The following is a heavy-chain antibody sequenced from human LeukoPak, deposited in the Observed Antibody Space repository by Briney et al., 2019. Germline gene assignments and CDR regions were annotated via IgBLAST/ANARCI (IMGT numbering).Heavy chain of an antibody. CDR1: GFTFSSYA. CDR2: ISGSGGST. Sequence: RGSLRLSCAASGFTFSSYAMSWVRQAPGKGLEWVSAISGSGGSTYYADSVKGRFTISRDDSKNTLYLQMNSPRAEDTAVYYCAKVTYDSSGYSNWGQGTLVTVSS. V-gene: IGHV3-23*01. CDR3: AKVTYDSSGYSN. D-gene: IGHD3-22*01. J-gene: IGHJ4*02.